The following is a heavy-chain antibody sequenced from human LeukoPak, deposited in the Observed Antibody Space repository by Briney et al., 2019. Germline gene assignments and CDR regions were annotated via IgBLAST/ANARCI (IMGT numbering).Heavy chain of an antibody. V-gene: IGHV3-48*04. D-gene: IGHD4-23*01. CDR1: GFTFSDYS. J-gene: IGHJ4*02. CDR2: ISSSGSTI. CDR3: AREGVNTVVDY. Sequence: GGSLRLSCAASGFTFSDYSMNWVSQAPGKGREWVSYISSSGSTIYYADSVKGRFTISRDNAKNSLYLQMNSLRAEDTAVYYCAREGVNTVVDYWGQGTLVTVSP.